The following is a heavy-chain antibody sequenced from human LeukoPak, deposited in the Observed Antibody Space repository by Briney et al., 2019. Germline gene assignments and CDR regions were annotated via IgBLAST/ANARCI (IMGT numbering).Heavy chain of an antibody. CDR3: AKGDTIFGVVIRFLGAFDI. D-gene: IGHD3-3*01. Sequence: GGSLRLSCAASGFTFSSYWMNWVRQAPGKGLEWVATINEDGGNKYYVDSVKGRFTISRDNSKNTLYLQMNSLRAEDTAVYYCAKGDTIFGVVIRFLGAFDIWGQGTMVTVSS. CDR1: GFTFSSYW. V-gene: IGHV3-7*03. J-gene: IGHJ3*02. CDR2: INEDGGNK.